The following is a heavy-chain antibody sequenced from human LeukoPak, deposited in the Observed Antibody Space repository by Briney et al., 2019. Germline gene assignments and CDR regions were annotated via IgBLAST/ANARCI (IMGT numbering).Heavy chain of an antibody. CDR3: ARLIDWYFDL. V-gene: IGHV5-51*01. CDR1: GFNFARYW. Sequence: GESLKISCEGSGFNFARYWIGWVRQMPGKGLDYMGIIYIGHSDARYSPSFQGHVTMSADKSTGTAFLQWSRLQASDTGIYYCARLIDWYFDLWGRGTLVTVSS. CDR2: IYIGHSDA. J-gene: IGHJ2*01.